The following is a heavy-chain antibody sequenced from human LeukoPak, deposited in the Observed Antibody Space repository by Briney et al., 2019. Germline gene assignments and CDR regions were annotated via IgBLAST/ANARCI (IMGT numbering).Heavy chain of an antibody. V-gene: IGHV3-23*01. D-gene: IGHD6-13*01. Sequence: GGSLRLSCTASGFTFDAYAMNWVRQAPGKGLEWVSAISGSGGSTYYADSVKGRFTISRDNSKNTLYLQMNSLRAEDTAVYYCAKRYYSGYSSSWTDYWGQGTLVTVSS. CDR1: GFTFDAYA. CDR3: AKRYYSGYSSSWTDY. CDR2: ISGSGGST. J-gene: IGHJ4*02.